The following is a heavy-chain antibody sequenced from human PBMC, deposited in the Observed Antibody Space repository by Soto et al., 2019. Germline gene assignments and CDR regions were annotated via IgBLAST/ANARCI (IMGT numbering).Heavy chain of an antibody. J-gene: IGHJ5*02. CDR3: ATYVVGTAIGMGWFDP. Sequence: QVQLQESAPGLVKPSQTLSLTYTVSGGSISSGDYYWSWIRQPPGKGLEWIGYIYHTGITFYKSSLRSRVTISVDTSKNQWSLKLRSVTAADTAVYYCATYVVGTAIGMGWFDPWGQGTQVSVSS. V-gene: IGHV4-30-4*01. CDR1: GGSISSGDYY. D-gene: IGHD2-21*02. CDR2: IYHTGIT.